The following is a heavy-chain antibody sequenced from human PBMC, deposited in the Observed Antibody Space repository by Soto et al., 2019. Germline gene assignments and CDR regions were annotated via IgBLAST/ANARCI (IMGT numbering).Heavy chain of an antibody. CDR2: ISYDGSNK. V-gene: IGHV3-30-3*01. D-gene: IGHD1-7*01. Sequence: GGSLRLSCAASGFTFSSYAMHWVRQAPGKGLEWVAVISYDGSNKYYADSVKGRFTISRDNSKNTLYLQMNSLRAEDTAVYYCARPYEDVTGTVALDYWGQGTLVTVSS. J-gene: IGHJ4*02. CDR1: GFTFSSYA. CDR3: ARPYEDVTGTVALDY.